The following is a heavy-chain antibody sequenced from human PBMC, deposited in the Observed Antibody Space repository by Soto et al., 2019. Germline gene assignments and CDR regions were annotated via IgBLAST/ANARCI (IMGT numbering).Heavy chain of an antibody. V-gene: IGHV4-59*01. CDR3: AGGTYYYDSSGYRLVDGMDV. Sequence: PSETLSLTCTVSGGSISDYYCTWIRQSPGRGLEWIGYIYNSAITNYNPSVRSRVTISVDTSKNQFSLKLSSVTAADTAVYYCAGGTYYYDSSGYRLVDGMDVWGQGTTVTVS. D-gene: IGHD3-22*01. J-gene: IGHJ6*02. CDR1: GGSISDYY. CDR2: IYNSAIT.